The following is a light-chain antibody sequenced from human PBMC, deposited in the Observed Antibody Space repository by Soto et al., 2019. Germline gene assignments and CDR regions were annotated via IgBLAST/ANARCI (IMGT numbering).Light chain of an antibody. CDR2: DVS. CDR3: SSYTSSSTFVV. CDR1: SSDVGGYNY. Sequence: QSALTQPASVSGSPGQSITISCTGTSSDVGGYNYVSWYQQHPGKAPKLMISDVSNRPSGVSNRFSGSKSGNTASLTISGLRAEDEADYYCSSYTSSSTFVVFGGGTQLTVL. J-gene: IGLJ2*01. V-gene: IGLV2-14*03.